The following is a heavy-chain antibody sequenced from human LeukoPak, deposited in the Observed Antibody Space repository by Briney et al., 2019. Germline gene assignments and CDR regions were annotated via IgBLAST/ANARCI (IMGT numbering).Heavy chain of an antibody. CDR2: IYPGDSDT. V-gene: IGHV5-51*01. CDR1: GYSFTSYW. CDR3: ARRYYGSGSYYYFDY. Sequence: GESLKISCKGSGYSFTSYWIGWVRQMPGEGLEWMGIIYPGDSDTRYSPSFQGQVTISADKSISTAYLQWSSLKASDTAMYYCARRYYGSGSYYYFDYWGQGTLVTVSS. D-gene: IGHD3-10*01. J-gene: IGHJ4*02.